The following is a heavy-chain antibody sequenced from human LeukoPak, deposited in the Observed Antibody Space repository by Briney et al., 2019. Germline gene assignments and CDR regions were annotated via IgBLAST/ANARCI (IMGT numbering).Heavy chain of an antibody. CDR1: GYTFTGYY. V-gene: IGHV1-2*02. J-gene: IGHJ5*02. D-gene: IGHD6-13*01. CDR2: INPNSGGT. Sequence: ASVKVSCKASGYTFTGYYIHWVRQAPGQGLDWMGWINPNSGGTNYAQKFQGRVTLTRDTSVSTVYMELSRLRSDDTAVYYCARELSQAAAVSAWGQGTLVTVS. CDR3: ARELSQAAAVSA.